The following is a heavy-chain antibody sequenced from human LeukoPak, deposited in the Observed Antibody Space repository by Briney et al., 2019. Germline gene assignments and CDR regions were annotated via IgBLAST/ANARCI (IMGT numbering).Heavy chain of an antibody. CDR1: GFNLNSRW. J-gene: IGHJ4*02. D-gene: IGHD3-10*01. V-gene: IGHV3-7*01. CDR2: IKEDGSEK. CDR3: ARDDYYYGSGSYYLFDY. Sequence: GGSLRLSCVASGFNLNSRWMDWVRQAPGKGLEWVANIKEDGSEKNYADSVKGRFSISRDNAENSLYLQMNSLRVEDTAVYYCARDDYYYGSGSYYLFDYWGQGTLVTVSS.